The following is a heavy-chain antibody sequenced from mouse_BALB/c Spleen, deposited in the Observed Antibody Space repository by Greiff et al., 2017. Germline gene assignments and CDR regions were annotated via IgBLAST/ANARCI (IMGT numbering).Heavy chain of an antibody. D-gene: IGHD3-2*01. CDR2: INPYNDGT. Sequence: VHVKQSGPELVKPGASVKMSCKASGYTFTSYVMHWVKQKPGQGLEWIGYINPYNDGTKYNEKFKGKATLTSDKSSSTAYMELSSLTSEDSAVYYCATRHLGLEWYFDVWGAGTTVTVSS. CDR3: ATRHLGLEWYFDV. J-gene: IGHJ1*01. V-gene: IGHV1-14*01. CDR1: GYTFTSYV.